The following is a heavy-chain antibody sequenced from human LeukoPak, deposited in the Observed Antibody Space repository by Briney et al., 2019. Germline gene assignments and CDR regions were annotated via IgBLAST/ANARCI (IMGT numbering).Heavy chain of an antibody. CDR3: ARGSGDSSWSDY. Sequence: GESLKISCKGSGYTSTRYWIAWVRQMPGKGLEWMGIIYLGDSDTRYSPSFQGQVTISADKSIGTAYLQWRSLKASDTAMYYCARGSGDSSWSDYWGQGTLVTVSS. D-gene: IGHD6-13*01. CDR1: GYTSTRYW. J-gene: IGHJ4*02. V-gene: IGHV5-51*01. CDR2: IYLGDSDT.